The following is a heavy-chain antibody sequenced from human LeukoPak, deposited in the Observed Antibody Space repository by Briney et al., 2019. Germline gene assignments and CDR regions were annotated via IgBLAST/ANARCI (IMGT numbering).Heavy chain of an antibody. CDR1: GYTFTSYG. Sequence: ASVKVSCKASGYTFTSYGISWVRQAPGKGLEWMGWISTNNGNTNYAQKLQGRVTMTPETSTSTAYMELRGLRSDDMAVYYCARDQRPGTSGYSPFDYWGQGTLVTVSS. D-gene: IGHD3-22*01. CDR3: ARDQRPGTSGYSPFDY. J-gene: IGHJ4*02. V-gene: IGHV1-18*03. CDR2: ISTNNGNT.